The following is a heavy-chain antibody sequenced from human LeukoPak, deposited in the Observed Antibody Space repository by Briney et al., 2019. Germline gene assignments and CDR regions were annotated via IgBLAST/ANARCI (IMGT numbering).Heavy chain of an antibody. J-gene: IGHJ3*02. Sequence: SQTLSLTCTVSGGSISSGGYYWSWIRQHPGKGLEWIGEINHSGSTNYNPSLKSRVTISLHTSKTQFSLKLNPVTAADTAVYYCAGAPAPAAYAFAIWGQGPMVTVSS. CDR3: AGAPAPAAYAFAI. CDR2: INHSGST. D-gene: IGHD2-2*01. V-gene: IGHV4-31*03. CDR1: GGSISSGGYY.